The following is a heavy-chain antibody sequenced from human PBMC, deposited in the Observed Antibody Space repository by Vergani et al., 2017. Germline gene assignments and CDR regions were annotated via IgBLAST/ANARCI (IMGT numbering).Heavy chain of an antibody. J-gene: IGHJ4*02. D-gene: IGHD3-10*01. CDR2: IYYSGST. CDR1: GGSISSYY. Sequence: QVQLQESGPGLVKPSETLSLTCTVSGGSISSYYWSWIRLPPGKGLEWIGYIYYSGSTNYNPSLKSRVTISVDTSKNQFSLKLSSVTAADTAVYYCARRTTMVRGVLEIARYYFDYWGQGTLVTVSS. V-gene: IGHV4-59*01. CDR3: ARRTTMVRGVLEIARYYFDY.